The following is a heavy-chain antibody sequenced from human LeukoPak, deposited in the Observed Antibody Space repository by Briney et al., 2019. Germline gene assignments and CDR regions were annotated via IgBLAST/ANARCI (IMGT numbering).Heavy chain of an antibody. Sequence: GGSLRLSCAASGFTFSSYAMSWVRQAPGKGLEWVSAISGSGGSTYYADSVKGRFTISRDNSKNTLYLQMNSLRAEDTAVYYCAKGGAAAGKNYYYYMDVWGKGTTVTVSS. D-gene: IGHD6-13*01. CDR3: AKGGAAAGKNYYYYMDV. CDR2: ISGSGGST. CDR1: GFTFSSYA. J-gene: IGHJ6*03. V-gene: IGHV3-23*01.